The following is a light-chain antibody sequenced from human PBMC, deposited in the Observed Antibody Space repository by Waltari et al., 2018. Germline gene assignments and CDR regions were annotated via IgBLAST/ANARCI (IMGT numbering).Light chain of an antibody. CDR2: LGS. Sequence: DIVMTQSPLSLPVTPGAPASISCRSSQSLLHSNGKTFFDWYLQKPGQSPQLLIYLGSNRASGVPDRFSGSRSGTDFTLKISRVEAEDVGVYYCMQALQTPYTFGQGTKLEIK. CDR1: QSLLHSNGKTF. V-gene: IGKV2-28*01. J-gene: IGKJ2*01. CDR3: MQALQTPYT.